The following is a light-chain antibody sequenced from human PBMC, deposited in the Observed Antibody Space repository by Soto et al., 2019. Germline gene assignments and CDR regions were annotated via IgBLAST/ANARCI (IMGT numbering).Light chain of an antibody. V-gene: IGKV1-5*03. CDR1: QSISSC. CDR2: KAS. Sequence: DIQMTQSPSTLSASVGDRVTITCRASQSISSCLAWDQQKPGKAPKLLIYKASSLESRVPSRFSGSGSGTEFTLTISSLQPDDFATYYCQQYKSYPWTFGQGTKVEIK. J-gene: IGKJ1*01. CDR3: QQYKSYPWT.